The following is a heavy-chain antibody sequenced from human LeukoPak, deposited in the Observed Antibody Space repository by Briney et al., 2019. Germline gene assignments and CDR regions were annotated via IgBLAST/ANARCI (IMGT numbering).Heavy chain of an antibody. CDR2: INPSGGST. CDR1: GYTFTSYY. V-gene: IGHV1-46*01. Sequence: ASVKVSFKASGYTFTSYYMHWVRQAPGQGLEWMGIINPSGGSTSYAQKFQGRVTMTRDTSTSTVYMELSSLRSEDTAVYYCARGKIQLWSGQGNAFDIWGRGTMVTVSS. D-gene: IGHD5-18*01. J-gene: IGHJ3*02. CDR3: ARGKIQLWSGQGNAFDI.